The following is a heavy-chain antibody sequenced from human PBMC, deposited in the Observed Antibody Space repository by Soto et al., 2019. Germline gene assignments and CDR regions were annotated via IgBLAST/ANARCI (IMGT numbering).Heavy chain of an antibody. Sequence: GGSLRLSCAASGFTFSYYYMSWIRQAPGKGLEWVSYISSSSSYTNYADSVKGRFTISRDNAKNSLYLQMNSLRAEDTAVYYCARYMVRGVIKVDYWGQGTLVTVSS. V-gene: IGHV3-11*06. D-gene: IGHD3-10*01. CDR2: ISSSSSYT. CDR3: ARYMVRGVIKVDY. J-gene: IGHJ4*02. CDR1: GFTFSYYY.